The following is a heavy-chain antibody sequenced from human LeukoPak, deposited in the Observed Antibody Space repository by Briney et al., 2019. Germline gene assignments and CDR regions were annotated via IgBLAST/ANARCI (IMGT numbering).Heavy chain of an antibody. Sequence: SETLSLTCTVSGGSISSSSYYWGWIRQPPGKGLEWIGSIYYSGSTYYNPSLKSRVTISVDTSKNQFSLKLSSVTAADTAVYYCARDQSLTLRARRAIDYWGQGTLVTVSS. V-gene: IGHV4-39*07. D-gene: IGHD3-10*01. CDR3: ARDQSLTLRARRAIDY. CDR2: IYYSGST. CDR1: GGSISSSSYY. J-gene: IGHJ4*02.